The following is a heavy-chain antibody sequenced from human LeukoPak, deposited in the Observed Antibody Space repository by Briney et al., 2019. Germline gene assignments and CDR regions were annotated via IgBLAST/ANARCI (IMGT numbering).Heavy chain of an antibody. J-gene: IGHJ4*02. V-gene: IGHV3-64*01. CDR1: GFTFSSYA. D-gene: IGHD3-3*01. CDR2: ISNGGGST. Sequence: GGSLRLSCAASGFTFSSYAMHWVRQAPGKGLEYVSAISNGGGSTHYANSVKGRFTISRDNSKNTLYLQMGSLRAEDMAVYYCSRPYYDIWSAYVYWGQGTLVTVSS. CDR3: SRPYYDIWSAYVY.